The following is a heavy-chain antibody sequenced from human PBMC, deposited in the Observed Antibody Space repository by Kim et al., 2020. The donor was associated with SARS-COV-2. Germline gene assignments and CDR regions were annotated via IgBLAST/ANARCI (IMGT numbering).Heavy chain of an antibody. J-gene: IGHJ5*02. D-gene: IGHD2-15*01. V-gene: IGHV7-4-1*02. Sequence: YAKSFTGRVAFGRDTSVSTAYLQISSLTAEDTAVYYCARCKYGAAPTWFDPWGQGTLVTVSS. CDR3: ARCKYGAAPTWFDP.